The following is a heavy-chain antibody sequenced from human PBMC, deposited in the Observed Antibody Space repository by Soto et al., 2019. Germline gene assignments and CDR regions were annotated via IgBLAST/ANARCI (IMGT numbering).Heavy chain of an antibody. V-gene: IGHV4-4*07. J-gene: IGHJ5*02. CDR1: GASISGYY. D-gene: IGHD1-1*01. CDR3: VRDGTKTLRDWFDP. CDR2: IYATGTT. Sequence: QVQLQESGPGLVKPSETLSLTCTVSGASISGYYWSWIRKSAGKGLGWIGRIYATGTTDYNPSLTSRVMMSVDTSKKQFSLKLRSVTAADTAVYYCVRDGTKTLRDWFDPWGQGISVTVSS.